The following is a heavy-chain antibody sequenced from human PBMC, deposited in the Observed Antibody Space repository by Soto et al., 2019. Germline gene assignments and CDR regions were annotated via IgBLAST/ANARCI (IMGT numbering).Heavy chain of an antibody. D-gene: IGHD6-19*01. CDR1: GFTFSNYG. Sequence: QPGGSLRLSCEAYGFTFSNYGFHWVRQAPGKGLEWVAVISYDGSHKYYTDSVKGRFTISRDDADNSLYLQMNNLRVEDTAVYYCARDRLARGIPVAGRIDYWGQGALVTVSS. CDR2: ISYDGSHK. J-gene: IGHJ4*02. V-gene: IGHV3-30*03. CDR3: ARDRLARGIPVAGRIDY.